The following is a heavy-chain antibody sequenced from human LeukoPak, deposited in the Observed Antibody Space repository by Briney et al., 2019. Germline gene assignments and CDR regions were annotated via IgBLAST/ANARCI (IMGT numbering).Heavy chain of an antibody. Sequence: GGSLRLSCAASGFTLSSYEMNWVRQAPGKGLEGVSYISSSGDTIYYAGSVKGRFTISRDISKNMVYLQMNSLRADDTAVYYCARDDTSGGYYEFGYWGQGTLSPSPQ. J-gene: IGHJ4*02. D-gene: IGHD6-19*01. CDR1: GFTLSSYE. V-gene: IGHV3-48*03. CDR3: ARDDTSGGYYEFGY. CDR2: ISSSGDTI.